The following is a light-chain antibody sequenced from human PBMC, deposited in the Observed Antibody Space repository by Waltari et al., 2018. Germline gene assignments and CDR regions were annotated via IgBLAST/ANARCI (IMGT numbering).Light chain of an antibody. J-gene: IGKJ1*01. CDR1: QGVRID. V-gene: IGKV1-6*01. CDR3: QETYSSPPST. Sequence: AIQMTQSPSSLSASVGDRVIISCRASQGVRIDVGWYQQKAGKAPKLLIYAARSLQSGVPSRFSGSGSGTDFTLTITSLQPEDFATYYCQETYSSPPSTFGPGTKVESK. CDR2: AAR.